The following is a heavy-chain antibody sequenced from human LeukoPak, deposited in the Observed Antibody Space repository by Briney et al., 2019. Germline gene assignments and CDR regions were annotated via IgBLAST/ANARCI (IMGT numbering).Heavy chain of an antibody. D-gene: IGHD2-8*01. CDR3: AGWGMFPLVLDI. CDR1: GFTFSSDW. Sequence: PGGSLRLSCAASGFTFSSDWMSWVRHAPGKGLGWVAKIKQVGSEKYYMDSVKGRFTISRDNPKNTLYLQMNSLRAEDTAVYFCAGWGMFPLVLDIWGEGTMVTLPS. V-gene: IGHV3-7*01. J-gene: IGHJ3*02. CDR2: IKQVGSEK.